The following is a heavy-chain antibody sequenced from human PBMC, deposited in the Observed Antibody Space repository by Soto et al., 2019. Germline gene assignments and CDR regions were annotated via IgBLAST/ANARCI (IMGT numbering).Heavy chain of an antibody. D-gene: IGHD2-15*01. V-gene: IGHV1-69*13. J-gene: IGHJ6*02. Sequence: ASVKVSCKASGGTFSSYAIGWVRQAPGQGLEWMGGIIPIFGTANYAQKFQGRVTITADESTSTAYMELSSLRSEDTAVYYCTRDWFRGGSPTLNPYYYYGMDVWGQGTTVTVSS. CDR3: TRDWFRGGSPTLNPYYYYGMDV. CDR2: IIPIFGTA. CDR1: GGTFSSYA.